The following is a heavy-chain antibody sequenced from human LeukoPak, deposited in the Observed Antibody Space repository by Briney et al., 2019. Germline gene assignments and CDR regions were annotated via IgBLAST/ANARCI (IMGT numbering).Heavy chain of an antibody. Sequence: SETLSLTCAVYGGSFSGYYWSWIRQPPGKGLEWIGEINHSGSTNYNPSLKSRVTISVDTSKNQFSLKLSSVTAADTAVYYCEMYYYDSSGYYQDYWGQGTLVTASS. V-gene: IGHV4-34*01. J-gene: IGHJ4*02. D-gene: IGHD3-22*01. CDR1: GGSFSGYY. CDR3: EMYYYDSSGYYQDY. CDR2: INHSGST.